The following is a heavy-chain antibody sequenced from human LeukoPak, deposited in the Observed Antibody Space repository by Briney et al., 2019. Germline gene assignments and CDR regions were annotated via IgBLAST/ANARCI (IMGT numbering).Heavy chain of an antibody. CDR2: ISWNSGYI. CDR1: GFTFDDYA. J-gene: IGHJ6*03. D-gene: IGHD6-6*01. CDR3: ARGGYSSSSYFYYYMDV. Sequence: GGSLRLSCAASGFTFDDYAMHWVRQAPGKGLEWVSGISWNSGYIGYEDSVKGRFTLSRDNTKNSLYLQMNSLRDEDTAVYYCARGGYSSSSYFYYYMDVWGKGTTVTVSS. V-gene: IGHV3-9*01.